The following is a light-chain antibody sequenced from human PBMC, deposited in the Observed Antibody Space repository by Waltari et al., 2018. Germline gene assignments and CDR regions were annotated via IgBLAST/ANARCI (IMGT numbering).Light chain of an antibody. J-gene: IGKJ1*01. V-gene: IGKV1-39*01. Sequence: DIQMTQSPPSLSASVGDRGPITCRASQSISSYLNWYQQKPGKAPKPLIYAASSLQSGVPSRFSGSGSGTDFTLTISSLQPEDFATYYCQQSYSTLLRTFGQGTKVEIK. CDR1: QSISSY. CDR3: QQSYSTLLRT. CDR2: AAS.